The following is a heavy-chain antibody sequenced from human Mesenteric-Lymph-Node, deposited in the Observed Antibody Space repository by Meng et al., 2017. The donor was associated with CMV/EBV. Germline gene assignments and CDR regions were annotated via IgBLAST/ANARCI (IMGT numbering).Heavy chain of an antibody. V-gene: IGHV4-31*03. CDR1: GGSISSGVSY. Sequence: SETLSITCTVSGGSISSGVSYWSWIRQHPEKGLEWIGNISYIGTTSYNPALKSRVTISLDTSKNQFSLNLRSLTSADTAVYYCSRDKDVTGTWGGMAFWCQFTTVPFSS. CDR3: SRDKDVTGTWGGMAF. J-gene: IGHJ6*02. CDR2: ISYIGTT. D-gene: IGHD1-1*01.